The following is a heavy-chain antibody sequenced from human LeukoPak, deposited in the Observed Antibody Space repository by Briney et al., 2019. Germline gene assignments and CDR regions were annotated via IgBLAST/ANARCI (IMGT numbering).Heavy chain of an antibody. CDR2: INSDASST. CDR1: GFTFSSYW. Sequence: QPGGSLRLSCAASGFTFSSYWMHWVRQVPGKGLVWVSRINSDASSTNYADSVKGRFTISRDNAKNTLYLQMNSLRAEDTAAYYCTRVRGYDFDFWGQGALVTVSS. D-gene: IGHD5-12*01. V-gene: IGHV3-74*01. CDR3: TRVRGYDFDF. J-gene: IGHJ4*02.